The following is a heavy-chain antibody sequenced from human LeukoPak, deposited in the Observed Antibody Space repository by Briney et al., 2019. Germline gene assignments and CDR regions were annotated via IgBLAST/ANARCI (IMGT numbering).Heavy chain of an antibody. CDR3: ARDRELPCGMDV. D-gene: IGHD5-24*01. V-gene: IGHV3-53*01. CDR1: GFTVSSNY. J-gene: IGHJ6*02. CDR2: IYSGGST. Sequence: PGGSLRLSCAASGFTVSSNYMSWVRQAPGKGLEWVSVIYSGGSTNYADSVKGRFTISRDNSKNTLYLQMNSLRAEDTAVYYCARDRELPCGMDVWGQGTTVTVSS.